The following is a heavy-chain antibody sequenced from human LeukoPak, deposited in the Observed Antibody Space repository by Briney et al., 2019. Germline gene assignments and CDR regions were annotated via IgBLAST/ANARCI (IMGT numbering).Heavy chain of an antibody. V-gene: IGHV4-31*03. J-gene: IGHJ4*02. D-gene: IGHD6-6*01. CDR3: GSLATPGLYFDY. CDR1: GGSIRSGGHY. Sequence: SQTLSLTCTVSGGSIRSGGHYWSWIRQRPGKGLEWIGYIHYSGSTFYNPSLKSRLTISVDTSKSQFSLKLSSVTAADTAVYYCGSLATPGLYFDYWGQGALVTVSP. CDR2: IHYSGST.